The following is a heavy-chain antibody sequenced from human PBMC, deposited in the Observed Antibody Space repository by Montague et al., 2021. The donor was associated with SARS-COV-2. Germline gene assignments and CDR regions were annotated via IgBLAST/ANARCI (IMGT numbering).Heavy chain of an antibody. J-gene: IGHJ3*02. CDR1: GFSLSTSGMC. CDR3: ARMFGGILACEI. Sequence: VKPTQTLTLTCTFSGFSLSTSGMCVSWLRQPPGKALEWLARIDWDDDKYYSTSLKTRLTISKDTSKNQVVLTMTNMDPVDTATYYCARMFGGILACEIGGQGTMVTVSS. CDR2: IDWDDDK. D-gene: IGHD3-10*01. V-gene: IGHV2-70*11.